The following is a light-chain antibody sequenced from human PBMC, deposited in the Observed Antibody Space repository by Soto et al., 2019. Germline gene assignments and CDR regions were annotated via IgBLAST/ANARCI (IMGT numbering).Light chain of an antibody. CDR3: HQRSTWPRT. J-gene: IGKJ4*02. Sequence: VVLTQSPATLSVSPGERATLFCRASQSVGRYLAWYQQKPGQAPRLLIYDASNRAPGIPARCSGSGSGADFTIAITSLEPEAFDVYYCHQRSTWPRTFGGGTEVDI. V-gene: IGKV3-11*01. CDR2: DAS. CDR1: QSVGRY.